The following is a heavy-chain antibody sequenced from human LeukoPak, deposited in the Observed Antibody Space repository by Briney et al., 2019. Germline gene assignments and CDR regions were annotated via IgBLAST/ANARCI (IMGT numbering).Heavy chain of an antibody. CDR3: ANANDYSNYVNWFDP. CDR1: GGTFSSYA. Sequence: SVKVSCKASGGTFSSYAISWVRQAPGQGLEWMGGIIPIFGTANYAQKFQGRVTVTTDESTSTAYMELSSLRSEDTAVYYCANANDYSNYVNWFDPWGQGTLVTVSS. CDR2: IIPIFGTA. D-gene: IGHD4-11*01. J-gene: IGHJ5*02. V-gene: IGHV1-69*05.